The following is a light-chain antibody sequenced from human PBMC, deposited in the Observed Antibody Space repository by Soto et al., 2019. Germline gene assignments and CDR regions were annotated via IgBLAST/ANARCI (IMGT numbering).Light chain of an antibody. CDR1: SSDVGAYDY. Sequence: QSALTQPASISGSPGQSITISCTGTSSDVGAYDYVSWYQQHPGKAPKLMIYEVSDRPSGVSDRFSGSKSGNTASQTISGLQAEDEADYYCSSHTRSGTLVFGGGTKVTVL. J-gene: IGLJ3*02. CDR2: EVS. V-gene: IGLV2-14*01. CDR3: SSHTRSGTLV.